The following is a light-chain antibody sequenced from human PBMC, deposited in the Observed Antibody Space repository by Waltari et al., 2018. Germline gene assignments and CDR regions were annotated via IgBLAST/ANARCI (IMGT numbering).Light chain of an antibody. Sequence: TQLTQSPSSLAASVGDRVTISCRTSQVILGYLAWYQQKPVKAPKLLFYAASTLQSGVPSRFSGSGSGMDFNITISNLQPEDFATYYCQQLKSYPITFGGGTKVEIK. CDR1: QVILGY. CDR3: QQLKSYPIT. CDR2: AAS. V-gene: IGKV1-9*01. J-gene: IGKJ4*01.